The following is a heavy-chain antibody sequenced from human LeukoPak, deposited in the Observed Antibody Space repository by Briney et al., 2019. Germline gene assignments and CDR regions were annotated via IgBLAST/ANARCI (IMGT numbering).Heavy chain of an antibody. CDR3: ASYYYDSSGYSVGWFDP. V-gene: IGHV1-46*01. D-gene: IGHD3-22*01. CDR1: GYTFTSYY. Sequence: ASVKVSCKASGYTFTSYYMHWVRQAPGQGLGWMGIINPSGGSTSYAQKFQGRVTMTRDTSTGTVYMELSSLRSEDTAVYYCASYYYDSSGYSVGWFDPWAREPWSPSPQ. J-gene: IGHJ5*02. CDR2: INPSGGST.